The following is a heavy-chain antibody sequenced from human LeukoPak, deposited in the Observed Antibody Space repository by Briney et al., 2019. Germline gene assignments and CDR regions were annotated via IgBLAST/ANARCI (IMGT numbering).Heavy chain of an antibody. CDR1: GGSFSGYY. J-gene: IGHJ4*02. CDR3: ARGRREYYYDSSGRRAYFDY. Sequence: PSETLSLTCAVYGGSFSGYYWSWIRQPPAKGLEWIGEINHSGSTNYNPSLKNRVTISVDTSKNQFSLKLSSVTAADTAVYYCARGRREYYYDSSGRRAYFDYWGQGTLVTVSS. D-gene: IGHD3-22*01. CDR2: INHSGST. V-gene: IGHV4-34*01.